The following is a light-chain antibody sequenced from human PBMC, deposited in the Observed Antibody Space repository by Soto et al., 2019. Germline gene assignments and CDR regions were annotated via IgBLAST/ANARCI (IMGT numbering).Light chain of an antibody. Sequence: DLQMTQSPSTLSASVGDSVTITCRASQSISSWLAWYQQKPWKAPKLLIYKASSLESGVASRFSGRGSGTEFTLTLSSMQPDDFATYYCQQYNSYPSFGGGTKVEIK. J-gene: IGKJ4*01. CDR3: QQYNSYPS. CDR2: KAS. CDR1: QSISSW. V-gene: IGKV1-5*03.